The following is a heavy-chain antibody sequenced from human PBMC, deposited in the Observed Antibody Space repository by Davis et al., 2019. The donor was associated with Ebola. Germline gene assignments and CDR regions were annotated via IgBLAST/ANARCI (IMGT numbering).Heavy chain of an antibody. Sequence: SETLSLTCTVSGGSINRIRYYWGWIRQPPGKGLEWIGTIYYSGSTYNNPSLKSRVSMSVDVSKNQFSLRLSSVTAADTGVYYCASHAYYDDSSGYYSGFDSWGQGALVTVSS. CDR3: ASHAYYDDSSGYYSGFDS. V-gene: IGHV4-39*01. CDR1: GGSINRIRYY. CDR2: IYYSGST. J-gene: IGHJ5*01. D-gene: IGHD3-22*01.